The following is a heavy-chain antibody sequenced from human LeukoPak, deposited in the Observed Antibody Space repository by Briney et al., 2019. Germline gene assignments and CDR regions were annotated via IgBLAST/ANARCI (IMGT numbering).Heavy chain of an antibody. J-gene: IGHJ4*02. CDR3: ARDRRDSRDGYNL. CDR2: IYTSGST. CDR1: GGSISSGSYY. Sequence: PSQTLSLTCTVSGGSISSGSYYWSWIRQPAGKGLEWIGRIYTSGSTNYNPSLKSRVTISVDTSKNQFSLQLNSVTPEDTAVYYCARDRRDSRDGYNLWGQGTLVTVSS. V-gene: IGHV4-61*02. D-gene: IGHD5-24*01.